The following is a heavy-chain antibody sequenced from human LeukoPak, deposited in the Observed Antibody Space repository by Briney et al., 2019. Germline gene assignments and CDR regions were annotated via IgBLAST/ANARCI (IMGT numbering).Heavy chain of an antibody. CDR1: GGSISSSSYY. CDR2: IYYSGST. J-gene: IGHJ4*02. CDR3: ARHPVGAATLYYFDY. Sequence: SETLSLTCTVSGGSISSSSYYWGWIRQPPGKGLEWIGSIYYSGSTYYNPSLKSRVTISVDTSKNQFSLKLSSVTAADTAVYYCARHPVGAATLYYFDYWGQGTLVTVSS. D-gene: IGHD1-26*01. V-gene: IGHV4-39*01.